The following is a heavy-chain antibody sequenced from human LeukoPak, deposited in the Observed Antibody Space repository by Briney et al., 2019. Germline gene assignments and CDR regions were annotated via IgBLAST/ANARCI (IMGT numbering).Heavy chain of an antibody. CDR2: IWKDGTKK. J-gene: IGHJ3*01. D-gene: IGHD3-22*01. V-gene: IGHV3-33*01. CDR3: ASEGYYDSSGYYPGGAFDL. Sequence: PGGSLRLSCAASGFILSSYGMHWVRQAPGKGLQWVAVIWKDGTKKYYADSVRGRITVSRDNSKSTLYLQMNSLRAEDTAVYYCASEGYYDSSGYYPGGAFDLWGPGTMVTVSS. CDR1: GFILSSYG.